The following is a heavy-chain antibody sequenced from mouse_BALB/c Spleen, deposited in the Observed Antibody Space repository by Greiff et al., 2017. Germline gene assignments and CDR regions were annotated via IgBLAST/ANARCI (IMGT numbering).Heavy chain of an antibody. CDR3: ARGFYGNPFAY. CDR1: GFTFSSYA. CDR2: ISSGGST. Sequence: EVHLVESGGGLVKPGGSLKLSCAASGFTFSSYAMSWVRQTPEKRLEWVASISSGGSTYYPDSVKGRFTISRDNARNILYLQMSSLRSEDTAMYYCARGFYGNPFAYWGQGTLVTVSA. D-gene: IGHD2-1*01. V-gene: IGHV5-6-5*01. J-gene: IGHJ3*01.